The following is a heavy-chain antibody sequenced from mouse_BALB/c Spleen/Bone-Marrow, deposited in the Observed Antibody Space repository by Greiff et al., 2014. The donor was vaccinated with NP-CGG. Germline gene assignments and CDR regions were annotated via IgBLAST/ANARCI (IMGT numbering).Heavy chain of an antibody. CDR1: GYTFTSYW. Sequence: QVTLKESGAELVRPGASVKLSCKASGYTFTSYWINWVKQRPGQGLQWIGNIYPSDSYTNYNQEFKDKATLTVDKSSSTAYMQLSSPTSEDSAVYYCTRGDYYGSSSFAYWGQGTLVTVST. D-gene: IGHD1-1*01. CDR2: IYPSDSYT. V-gene: IGHV1-69*02. CDR3: TRGDYYGSSSFAY. J-gene: IGHJ3*01.